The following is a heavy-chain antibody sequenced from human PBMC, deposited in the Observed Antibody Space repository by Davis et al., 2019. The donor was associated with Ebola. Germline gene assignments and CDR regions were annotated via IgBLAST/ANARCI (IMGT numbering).Heavy chain of an antibody. CDR1: GYSFTDDG. CDR3: ARDVRGITGPSEY. V-gene: IGHV1-18*01. D-gene: IGHD1-1*01. J-gene: IGHJ4*02. CDR2: ISTYNGNT. Sequence: AASVKVSCKASGYSFTDDGISWVRQAPGQGLEWMGWISTYNGNTNYAQKVQGRITMTTDTSTSTAYMELRSLRSDDTARYYCARDVRGITGPSEYWSQGTLVTVSS.